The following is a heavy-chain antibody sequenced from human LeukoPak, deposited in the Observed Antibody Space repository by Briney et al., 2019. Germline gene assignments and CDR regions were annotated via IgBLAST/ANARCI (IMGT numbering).Heavy chain of an antibody. CDR2: INPNSGGT. D-gene: IGHD1-26*01. V-gene: IGHV1-2*02. Sequence: ASVKVSCKASGYTFTGYYMHWVRQAPGQGLEWMGWINPNSGGTNYAQKFQGRVTMTRDTSISTAYMELSRLRSDDTAVYYCARSPSGSYSYYYYMDVWGKGTTVTVSS. CDR1: GYTFTGYY. CDR3: ARSPSGSYSYYYYMDV. J-gene: IGHJ6*03.